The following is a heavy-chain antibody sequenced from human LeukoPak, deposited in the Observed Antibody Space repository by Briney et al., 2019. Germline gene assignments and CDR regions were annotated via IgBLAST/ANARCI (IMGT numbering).Heavy chain of an antibody. D-gene: IGHD3-10*01. CDR3: AGSLWFGEMGAFDI. V-gene: IGHV4-61*01. Sequence: SETLSLTCTVSGGSVSSGSYYWSWIRQPPGKRLEWIGCIYYSGSTNYNPSLKSRVIISVDTSKNQFSLKLSSVTAADTAVYYCAGSLWFGEMGAFDIWGQGTMVTVSS. CDR2: IYYSGST. J-gene: IGHJ3*02. CDR1: GGSVSSGSYY.